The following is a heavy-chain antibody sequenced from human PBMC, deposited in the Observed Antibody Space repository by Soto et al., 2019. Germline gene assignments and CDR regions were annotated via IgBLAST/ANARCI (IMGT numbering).Heavy chain of an antibody. CDR3: ATGYYDSSGYSDY. V-gene: IGHV1-24*01. J-gene: IGHJ4*02. CDR1: GYTPTELS. CDR2: FDPEDGET. D-gene: IGHD3-22*01. Sequence: ASVKVSCKVSGYTPTELSMHWVRQAPGKGLEWMGGFDPEDGETIYAQKFQGRVTMTEDTSTDTAYMELSSLRSEDTAVYYCATGYYDSSGYSDYWGQGTLVTVSS.